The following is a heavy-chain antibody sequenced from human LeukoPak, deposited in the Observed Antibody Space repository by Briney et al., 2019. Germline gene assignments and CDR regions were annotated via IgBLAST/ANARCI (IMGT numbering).Heavy chain of an antibody. V-gene: IGHV1-46*01. CDR3: ARGLSYSSSYNWFDP. CDR1: GYTFTSYY. D-gene: IGHD6-6*01. CDR2: INPTGGST. J-gene: IGHJ5*02. Sequence: GASVKVSCKASGYTFTSYYMHWVRQAPGEGLEWMGIINPTGGSTSYAQKFQGRVTMTRDTSTSTVYMELSSLRPEDTAVYYCARGLSYSSSYNWFDPWGQGTLVTVSS.